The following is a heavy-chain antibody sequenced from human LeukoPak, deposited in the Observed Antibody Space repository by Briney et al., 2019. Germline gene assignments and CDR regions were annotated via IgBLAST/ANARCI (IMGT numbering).Heavy chain of an antibody. J-gene: IGHJ3*02. D-gene: IGHD1-14*01. CDR2: IYSGNS. CDR3: ARDPEGLDASEI. Sequence: KPSETLSLTCTVSGGSISGYYWSWIRQPAGKGLEWIGRIYSGNSNYNLSLKSRVTMSVDTSKNQLSLKLSSVTAADTAVYYCARDPEGLDASEIWGQGTMVTVSS. V-gene: IGHV4-4*07. CDR1: GGSISGYY.